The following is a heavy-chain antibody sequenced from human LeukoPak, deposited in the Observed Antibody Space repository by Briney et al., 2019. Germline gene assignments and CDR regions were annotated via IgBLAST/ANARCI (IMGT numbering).Heavy chain of an antibody. D-gene: IGHD5-12*01. CDR1: GFTYTDYS. J-gene: IGHJ4*02. Sequence: PGGSLRLSCSASGFTYTDYSMNWVRQAPGKGLEGILYIGISSGNTKYADSVKGRFTISGDNAKNSMYLQMNSLRVEDTAVYYCARDYRYAFDNWGQGILVTVSS. CDR2: IGISSGNT. CDR3: ARDYRYAFDN. V-gene: IGHV3-11*06.